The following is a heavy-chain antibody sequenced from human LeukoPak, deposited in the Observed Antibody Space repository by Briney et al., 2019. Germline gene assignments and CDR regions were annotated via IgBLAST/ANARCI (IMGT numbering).Heavy chain of an antibody. J-gene: IGHJ4*02. D-gene: IGHD3-9*01. Sequence: PGGSLRLSCTSSTFTFGDYAINWVRQAPGKGLEWVAVISYDGSNKYYADSVKGRFTISRDNSKNTLYLQMNSLRAEDTAVYYCARKHPNYDILTAWGQGTLVTVSS. CDR3: ARKHPNYDILTA. V-gene: IGHV3-30-3*01. CDR1: TFTFGDYA. CDR2: ISYDGSNK.